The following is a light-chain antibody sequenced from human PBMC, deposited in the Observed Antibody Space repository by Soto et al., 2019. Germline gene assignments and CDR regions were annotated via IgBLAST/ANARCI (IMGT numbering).Light chain of an antibody. Sequence: DIVMTQSPDSLAVSLGERATIKCKSSQSVLYSSNNKNYLAWYQQKPGQPPKLLIYWASTRESGVPDRFSGSGSGKDFTLTISSLQAEDVAVYYCQQYTGPWTFGQGTKVEIK. V-gene: IGKV4-1*01. CDR2: WAS. J-gene: IGKJ1*01. CDR1: QSVLYSSNNKNY. CDR3: QQYTGPWT.